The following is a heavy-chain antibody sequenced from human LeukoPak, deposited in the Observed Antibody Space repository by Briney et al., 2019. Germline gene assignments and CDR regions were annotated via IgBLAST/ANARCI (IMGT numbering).Heavy chain of an antibody. V-gene: IGHV3-23*01. CDR3: AKARYSSSWYYFDY. CDR1: GFTFSSYA. J-gene: IGHJ4*02. D-gene: IGHD6-13*01. Sequence: PGGSLIPSCAASGFTFSSYAMSCVRQAAGKGVGWVSAISGSGGSTYYADSVKGRFTISRDNSKNTLYLQMNSLRAEDTAVYYCAKARYSSSWYYFDYGGEGTLVTVSS. CDR2: ISGSGGST.